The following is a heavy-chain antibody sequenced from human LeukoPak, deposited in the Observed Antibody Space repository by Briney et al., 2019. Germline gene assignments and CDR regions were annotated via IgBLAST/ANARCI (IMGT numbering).Heavy chain of an antibody. D-gene: IGHD3-10*01. CDR2: ISSSGSTI. CDR3: AREPNYYGSGRSWFDP. Sequence: GGSLRLSCAAPGFTFSDYYMSWIRQAPGKGLEWVSYISSSGSTIYYADFVKGRFTISRDNAKNSLYLQMNSLRPEDTAMYYCAREPNYYGSGRSWFDPWGQGTLVTVSS. CDR1: GFTFSDYY. V-gene: IGHV3-11*01. J-gene: IGHJ5*02.